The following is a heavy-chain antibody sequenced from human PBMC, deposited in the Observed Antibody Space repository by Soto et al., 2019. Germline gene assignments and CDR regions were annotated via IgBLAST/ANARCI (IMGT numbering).Heavy chain of an antibody. J-gene: IGHJ4*02. CDR3: AHTMYHWGSGYFDY. D-gene: IGHD7-27*01. CDR1: GFSLSTSGVG. CDR2: IYWDDDK. V-gene: IGHV2-5*02. Sequence: QITLKESGPTLVKPTQTLTMTCTFSGFSLSTSGVGVAWIRQPPGKALEWLALIYWDDDKRYSPSLKSRLTITKDTSKNQVVFPMTNMDPVDTATYYCAHTMYHWGSGYFDYWGQGTLVTVSS.